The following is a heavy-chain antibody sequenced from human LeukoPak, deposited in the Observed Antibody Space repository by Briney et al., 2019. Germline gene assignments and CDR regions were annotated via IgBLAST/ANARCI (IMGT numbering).Heavy chain of an antibody. CDR1: GFPFSSHG. CDR3: AKDGAWLRFDD. CDR2: ISPGGPT. J-gene: IGHJ4*02. Sequence: GGSLRLSCAGSGFPFSSHGMNWVRQAPGKGLKWVSGISPGGPTYYADSVKGGFTISRDDSKDTLYLQMKNLRAEDTAVYYCAKDGAWLRFDDWGQGILVSVSS. V-gene: IGHV3-23*01. D-gene: IGHD5-12*01.